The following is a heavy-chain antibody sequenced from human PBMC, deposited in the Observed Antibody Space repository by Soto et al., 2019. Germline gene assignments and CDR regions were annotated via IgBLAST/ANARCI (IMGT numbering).Heavy chain of an antibody. CDR2: INPKSGGT. CDR3: ARGHSTDCSNGVCSFFYNHEMDV. V-gene: IGHV1-2*04. J-gene: IGHJ6*02. CDR1: GYSFTGYH. Sequence: ASVKVSCKASGYSFTGYHIHWVRQATGQGLEWLGRINPKSGGTSTAQKFQGWVTMTRDRSISTVYMELTRLRSDDTAVYFCARGHSTDCSNGVCSFFYNHEMDVWGQGTTVTVS. D-gene: IGHD2-8*01.